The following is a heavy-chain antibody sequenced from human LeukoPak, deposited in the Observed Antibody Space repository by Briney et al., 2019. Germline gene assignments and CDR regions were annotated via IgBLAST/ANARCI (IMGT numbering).Heavy chain of an antibody. CDR1: GGSFSGYY. J-gene: IGHJ4*02. CDR3: AGHHPRNTVDF. CDR2: INHSGSI. Sequence: SETLSLTCAVYGGSFSGYYWSWIRQPPGKGLEWIGEINHSGSINYNPSLKSRVTISLDTSKNQFTLKLSSVTAADTAVYYCAGHHPRNTVDFWGQGTLVTVSS. D-gene: IGHD2/OR15-2a*01. V-gene: IGHV4-34*01.